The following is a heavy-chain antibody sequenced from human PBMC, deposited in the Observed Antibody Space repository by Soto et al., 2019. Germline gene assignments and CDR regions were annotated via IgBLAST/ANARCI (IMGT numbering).Heavy chain of an antibody. Sequence: GGSLRLSCAASGFTFSSYAMSWVRQAPGKGLEWVSAISGSGGSTYYADSVKGRFTISRDNSKNTLYLQMNSLRAEDTAVYYCANLGYCSGGSCYATHYYYMDVWGKGTTVTVSS. J-gene: IGHJ6*03. CDR2: ISGSGGST. V-gene: IGHV3-23*01. CDR3: ANLGYCSGGSCYATHYYYMDV. D-gene: IGHD2-15*01. CDR1: GFTFSSYA.